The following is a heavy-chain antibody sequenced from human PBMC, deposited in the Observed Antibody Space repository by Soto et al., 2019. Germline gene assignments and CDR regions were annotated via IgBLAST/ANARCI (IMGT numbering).Heavy chain of an antibody. CDR1: GGTFSSYA. J-gene: IGHJ6*02. V-gene: IGHV1-69*13. D-gene: IGHD3-10*01. CDR2: IIPIFGTA. CDR3: ARSYYGSGPTRYYYYGMDV. Sequence: ASVKVSCKASGGTFSSYAISWVRQAPGQGLEWMGGIIPIFGTANYAQKFQGRVTITADESTSTAYMELSSLRSEDTAVYYCARSYYGSGPTRYYYYGMDVWGQGTTVTVSS.